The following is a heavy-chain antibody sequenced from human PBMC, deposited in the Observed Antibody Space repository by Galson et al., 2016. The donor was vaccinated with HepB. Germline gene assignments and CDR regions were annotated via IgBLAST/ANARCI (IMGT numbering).Heavy chain of an antibody. CDR1: GFSLTNTGGA. J-gene: IGHJ4*02. CDR2: IYWHGDK. V-gene: IGHV2-5*01. Sequence: PALVKPTQTLTLTCTFSGFSLTNTGGAVVWIRQPPGKALEWLALIYWHGDKRYRPSLRNRLTISEDTSKNQVVLTMTNMDPVDTATYYCVHRDFAIAGDLEFWGQGALVSVSS. CDR3: VHRDFAIAGDLEF. D-gene: IGHD1-20*01.